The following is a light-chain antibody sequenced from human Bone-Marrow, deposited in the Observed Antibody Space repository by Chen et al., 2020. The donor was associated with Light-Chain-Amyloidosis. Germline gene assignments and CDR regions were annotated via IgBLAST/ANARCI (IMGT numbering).Light chain of an antibody. CDR2: SDT. V-gene: IGLV3-21*02. CDR3: QVWDSSGDQDV. Sequence: SYELTQPPSVSVAPGQTARIACGGSNIASKSVHWYQQKSGQAPVVVVYSDTGRPSGIPERRSCSNSGNTATLTIKRVEAGEEADYFCQVWDSSGDQDVFGVVTMLTGL. J-gene: IGLJ1*01. CDR1: NIASKS.